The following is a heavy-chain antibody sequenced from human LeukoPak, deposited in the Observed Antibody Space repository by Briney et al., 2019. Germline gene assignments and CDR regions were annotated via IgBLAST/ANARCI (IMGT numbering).Heavy chain of an antibody. CDR2: INPNSGGT. D-gene: IGHD6-13*01. CDR1: GYTFTGYH. J-gene: IGHJ5*02. CDR3: ARDLEYSSSWYWFDP. Sequence: ASVKVSCKASGYTFTGYHMHWVRQAPGQGLEWMGWINPNSGGTNYAQKFQGRVTMTRDTSISTAYMELSRLRSDDTAVYYCARDLEYSSSWYWFDPWGQGTLVTVSS. V-gene: IGHV1-2*02.